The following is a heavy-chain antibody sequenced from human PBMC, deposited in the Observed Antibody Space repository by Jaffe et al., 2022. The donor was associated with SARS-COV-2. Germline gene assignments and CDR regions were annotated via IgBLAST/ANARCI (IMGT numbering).Heavy chain of an antibody. D-gene: IGHD6-13*01. CDR2: ISYDGSNK. V-gene: IGHV3-30-3*01. CDR3: ARVGPDSSSWYGPYYYYYGMDV. CDR1: GFTFSSYA. J-gene: IGHJ6*02. Sequence: QVQLVESGGGVVQPGRSLRLSCAASGFTFSSYAMHWVRQAPGKGLEWVAVISYDGSNKYYADSVKGRFTISRDNSKNTLYLQMNSLRAEDTAVYYCARVGPDSSSWYGPYYYYYGMDVWGQGTTVTVSS.